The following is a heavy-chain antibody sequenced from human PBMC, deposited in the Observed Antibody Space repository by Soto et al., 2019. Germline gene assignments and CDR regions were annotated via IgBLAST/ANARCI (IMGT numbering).Heavy chain of an antibody. CDR1: GYTFTGFT. J-gene: IGHJ5*02. Sequence: QVQLVQSASELKTPGASVKLSCKASGYTFTGFTINWVRQAPGQGLEWMGWINTNTGNPTYAQDFTGRFVFSLDTSVSTAYLQIYSLKAEDTALYYCARDHHCRGGNCYLSFDPWGQGTLVTVSS. V-gene: IGHV7-4-1*01. CDR2: INTNTGNP. D-gene: IGHD2-15*01. CDR3: ARDHHCRGGNCYLSFDP.